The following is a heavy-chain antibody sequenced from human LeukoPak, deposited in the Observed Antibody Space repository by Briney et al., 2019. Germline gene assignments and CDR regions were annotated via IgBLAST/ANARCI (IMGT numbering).Heavy chain of an antibody. CDR1: GGSISSYY. CDR3: ARVDYCDSSGYYFNNWFDP. CDR2: IYYSGST. V-gene: IGHV4-59*01. J-gene: IGHJ5*02. Sequence: PSETLSLTCTVSGGSISSYYWSWIRQPPGKGLEWIGYIYYSGSTNYNPSLKSRVTISVDTSKNQFSLKLSSVTAADTAVYYCARVDYCDSSGYYFNNWFDPWGQGTLVTVSS. D-gene: IGHD3-22*01.